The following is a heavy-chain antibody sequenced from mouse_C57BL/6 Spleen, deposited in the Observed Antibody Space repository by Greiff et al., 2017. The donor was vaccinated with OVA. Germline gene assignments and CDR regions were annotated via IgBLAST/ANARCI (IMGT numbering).Heavy chain of an antibody. D-gene: IGHD1-1*01. J-gene: IGHJ1*03. Sequence: VQLQQSGAELVRPGASVKLSCTASGFNIKDYYMHWVKQRPEQGLEWIGRIDPEDGDTEYAPKFQGKATMTADTSSNTAYLQLSSLTSEDTAVYYCTGGTTVPWYFDVWGTGTTVTVSS. V-gene: IGHV14-1*01. CDR3: TGGTTVPWYFDV. CDR2: IDPEDGDT. CDR1: GFNIKDYY.